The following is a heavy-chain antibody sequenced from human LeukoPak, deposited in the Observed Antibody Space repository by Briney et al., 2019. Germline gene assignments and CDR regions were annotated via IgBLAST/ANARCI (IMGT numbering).Heavy chain of an antibody. CDR1: GFTFSDYY. CDR3: ARDGDYVWGSYRYCDY. D-gene: IGHD3-16*02. J-gene: IGHJ4*02. CDR2: ISSSGSTI. V-gene: IGHV3-11*04. Sequence: GGSLRLSCAASGFTFSDYYMSWIRQAPGKGLEWVSYISSSGSTIYYADSVKGRFTISRDNAKSSLYLQMNSLRAEDTAVYYCARDGDYVWGSYRYCDYWGQGTLVTVSS.